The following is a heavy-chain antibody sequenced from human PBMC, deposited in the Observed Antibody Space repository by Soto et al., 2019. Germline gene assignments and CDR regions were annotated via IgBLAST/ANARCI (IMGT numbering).Heavy chain of an antibody. CDR3: ARISCKGGSCYFDFDH. V-gene: IGHV1-46*02. CDR1: GYSFKDHY. J-gene: IGHJ4*02. CDR2: INPSGEHT. D-gene: IGHD2-15*01. Sequence: ASVKVSCKASGYSFKDHYMHWVRQAPGRGLEWVGIINPSGEHTNYAQQFRGRVAMTRDASTSTAYMELRSLRSEDTAVYFCARISCKGGSCYFDFDHWGQGTLVTVSS.